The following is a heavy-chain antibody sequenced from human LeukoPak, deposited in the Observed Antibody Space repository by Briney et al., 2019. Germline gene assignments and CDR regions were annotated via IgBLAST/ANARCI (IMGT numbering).Heavy chain of an antibody. J-gene: IGHJ6*03. CDR2: IRSKACGGTT. CDR3: TREVWPYTMDV. CDR1: GFTFGDNA. D-gene: IGHD2-8*01. V-gene: IGHV3-49*04. Sequence: GGSLRLSCTASGFTFGDNAMSWVRQAPGKGLEWVGFIRSKACGGTTEYAASVKGRFTISRDDSKSIAYLQMNSLKTEDTAVYYCTREVWPYTMDVWGKGTTVTVSS.